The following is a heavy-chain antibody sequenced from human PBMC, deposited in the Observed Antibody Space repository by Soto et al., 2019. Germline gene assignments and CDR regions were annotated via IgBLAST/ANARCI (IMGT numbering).Heavy chain of an antibody. CDR3: ARGPYSSSGQIGGVYYYYYYGMDV. Sequence: PGGSLRLSCAASGFTFSSYGMHWVRQAPGKGLEWVAVIRYDGSNKYYADSVKGRFTISRDNSKNTLYLQMNSLRAEDTAVYYCARGPYSSSGQIGGVYYYYYYGMDVWGQGTTVTVSS. D-gene: IGHD6-6*01. V-gene: IGHV3-33*01. CDR2: IRYDGSNK. J-gene: IGHJ6*02. CDR1: GFTFSSYG.